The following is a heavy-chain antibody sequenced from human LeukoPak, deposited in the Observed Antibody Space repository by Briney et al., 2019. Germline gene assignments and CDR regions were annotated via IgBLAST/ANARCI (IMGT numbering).Heavy chain of an antibody. D-gene: IGHD3-10*01. CDR2: IWYDGSNK. CDR3: AREAEELLWFGDLADY. Sequence: GGSLRLSCAASGFTFSSYGMHWVRQAPGKGLEWVAVIWYDGSNKYYADSVKGRFTISRDNSKNTLYLQMNSLRAEDTAVYYCAREAEELLWFGDLADYWGQGTLVTVSS. J-gene: IGHJ4*02. V-gene: IGHV3-33*01. CDR1: GFTFSSYG.